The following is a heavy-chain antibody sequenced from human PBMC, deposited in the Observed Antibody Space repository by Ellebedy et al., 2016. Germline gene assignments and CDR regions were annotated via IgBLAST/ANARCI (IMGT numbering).Heavy chain of an antibody. J-gene: IGHJ5*02. CDR3: ARGGRYCSSTSCPNWFNP. CDR2: IYYSGST. V-gene: IGHV4-39*07. CDR1: GGSISSSSYY. D-gene: IGHD2-2*01. Sequence: SETLSLTXTVSGGSISSSSYYWGWIRQPPGKGLEWIGSIYYSGSTYYNPSLKSRVTISVDTSKNQFSLKLSSVTAADTAVYYCARGGRYCSSTSCPNWFNPWGQGTLVTVSS.